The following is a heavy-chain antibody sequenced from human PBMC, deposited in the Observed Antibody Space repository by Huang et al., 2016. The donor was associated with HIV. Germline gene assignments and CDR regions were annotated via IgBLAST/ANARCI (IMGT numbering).Heavy chain of an antibody. CDR2: ISHDGSTK. D-gene: IGHD1-1*01. Sequence: QVHLVESGGGVGQPGRSMRLSCAASGFTFRTNPIHWVRQGPGQGLEWVAVISHDGSTKFYAESVKGRSAISRDNSKNMVYLQIYRLRVEDTGVYYCAREKGLEDWGQGTLVTVSS. CDR1: GFTFRTNP. CDR3: AREKGLED. V-gene: IGHV3-30*09. J-gene: IGHJ4*02.